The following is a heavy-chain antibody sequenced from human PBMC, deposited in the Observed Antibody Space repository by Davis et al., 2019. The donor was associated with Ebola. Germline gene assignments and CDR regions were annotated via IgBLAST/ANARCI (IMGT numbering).Heavy chain of an antibody. V-gene: IGHV1-3*01. D-gene: IGHD2-2*01. CDR3: ARGVGGYCSSTSCRAEYYYGMDV. CDR1: GYTFTNYA. CDR2: INAGNGDT. J-gene: IGHJ6*02. Sequence: AASVKVSCKTSGYTFTNYAIHWVRQAPGQRLEWMGWINAGNGDTKYSQKFQGRVTITRDTPASTAYMELTSLRSEDTAVYYCARGVGGYCSSTSCRAEYYYGMDVWGQGTTVTVSS.